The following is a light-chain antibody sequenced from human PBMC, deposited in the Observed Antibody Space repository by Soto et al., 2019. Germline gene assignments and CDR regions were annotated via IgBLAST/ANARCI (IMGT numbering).Light chain of an antibody. CDR3: CSYAGSSSHAV. J-gene: IGLJ2*01. CDR1: SSDVGSYNL. V-gene: IGLV2-23*01. Sequence: VLTQPASVSGSPGQSITISCTGTSSDVGSYNLVSWYQQHPGKAPKLMIYEGSKRPSGVSNRFSGSKSGNTASLTISGLQAEDEADYYCCSYAGSSSHAVFGGGTKVTVL. CDR2: EGS.